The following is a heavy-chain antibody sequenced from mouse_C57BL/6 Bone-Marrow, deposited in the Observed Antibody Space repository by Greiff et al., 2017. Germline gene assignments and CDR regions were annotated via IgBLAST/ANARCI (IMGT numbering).Heavy chain of an antibody. D-gene: IGHD1-2*01. CDR2: IYPRSGNT. CDR3: ARLLRPHWYFDV. Sequence: QVQLQQSGAELARPGASVKLSCKASGYTFTSYGISWVKQRTGQGLEWIGEIYPRSGNTYYNEKFKGKATLTADKSSSTAYMELRSLTSEDSAVYFWARLLRPHWYFDVWGTGTTVTVSA. V-gene: IGHV1-81*01. J-gene: IGHJ1*03. CDR1: GYTFTSYG.